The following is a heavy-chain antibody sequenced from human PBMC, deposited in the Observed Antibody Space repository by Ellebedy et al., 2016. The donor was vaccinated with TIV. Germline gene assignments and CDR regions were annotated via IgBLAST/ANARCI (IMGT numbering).Heavy chain of an antibody. CDR2: ISKSGYNA. V-gene: IGHV3-23*01. CDR3: AKGLYYGDYGYFYGMRV. CDR1: GFIFSSSA. Sequence: GESLKISXEASGFIFSSSAMSWVRQAPEKGLEWVSAISKSGYNAYYADSVKGRFTISRDNSKNTLYLQMNSLRAEDTALYYCAKGLYYGDYGYFYGMRVWGQGTTVTVSS. D-gene: IGHD4-17*01. J-gene: IGHJ6*02.